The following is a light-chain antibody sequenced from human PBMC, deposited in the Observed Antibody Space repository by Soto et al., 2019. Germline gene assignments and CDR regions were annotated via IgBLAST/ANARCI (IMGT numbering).Light chain of an antibody. CDR2: KAS. J-gene: IGKJ1*01. V-gene: IGKV1-5*03. Sequence: DIQMTQSPSTLSASVGDRVTITCRASQSISSWLAWYQQKPGRAPKLLIYKASGLESGVPSRFSGSGSGTEFTLTISSLRPDDFATYSCQQYKTYPWTFGQGTKVEI. CDR1: QSISSW. CDR3: QQYKTYPWT.